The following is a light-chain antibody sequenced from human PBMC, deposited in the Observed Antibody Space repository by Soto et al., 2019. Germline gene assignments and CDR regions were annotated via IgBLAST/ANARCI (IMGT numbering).Light chain of an antibody. J-gene: IGKJ4*01. CDR3: QNYSGSALT. CDR2: GAA. CDR1: QTLTSNY. V-gene: IGKV3-20*01. Sequence: EIVLTQSPATLSLSPGERATLSCRASQTLTSNYLAWYQQKPGQAPRLLIHGAASRATGIPDRFRGSGSGKDFILTSSRLEPEDFAGYYFQNYSGSALTFGGGTKVEIK.